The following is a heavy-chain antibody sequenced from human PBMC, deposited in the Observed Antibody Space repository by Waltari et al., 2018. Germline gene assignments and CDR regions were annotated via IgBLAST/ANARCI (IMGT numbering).Heavy chain of an antibody. CDR3: ASRYYYDSSGSDY. J-gene: IGHJ4*02. D-gene: IGHD3-22*01. V-gene: IGHV1-69*01. Sequence: QVQLVQSGAEVKKPGSSVKVSCKASGGTFSSYAISWVRQAPGPGLEWMGGIIPICGTANYAQKCQGRVTSTADESTSTAYMGLRSLRSEDTAVYYCASRYYYDSSGSDYWGQGTLVTVSS. CDR2: IIPICGTA. CDR1: GGTFSSYA.